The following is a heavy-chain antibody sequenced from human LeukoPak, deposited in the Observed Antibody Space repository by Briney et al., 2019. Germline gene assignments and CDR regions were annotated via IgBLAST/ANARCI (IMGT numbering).Heavy chain of an antibody. CDR1: GFTFNNYG. V-gene: IGHV3-30*18. D-gene: IGHD2-2*01. J-gene: IGHJ4*02. Sequence: GGSLRLSCAASGFTFNNYGMHWVRQAPGKGLEWVAVISYDGRNKHYPDSVKGRFTISRDNFRNMLYLQMNSLRVEDTAVYYCAKTSGGNYWGQGTLVTVSS. CDR2: ISYDGRNK. CDR3: AKTSGGNY.